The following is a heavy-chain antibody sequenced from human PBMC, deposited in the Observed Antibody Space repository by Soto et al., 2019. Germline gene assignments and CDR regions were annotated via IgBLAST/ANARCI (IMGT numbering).Heavy chain of an antibody. Sequence: QVTLKESGPVLVKPTETLTLTCTVSGFSLSNARMGVSWIRQPPGKALEWLAHIFSNDEKSYSTSLKGRLTISKDTSKSQVVLTMTNMDPVDTATYYCARISPRNYYDSSGYSVSFDYWGQGTLVTVSS. J-gene: IGHJ4*02. V-gene: IGHV2-26*01. D-gene: IGHD3-22*01. CDR2: IFSNDEK. CDR1: GFSLSNARMG. CDR3: ARISPRNYYDSSGYSVSFDY.